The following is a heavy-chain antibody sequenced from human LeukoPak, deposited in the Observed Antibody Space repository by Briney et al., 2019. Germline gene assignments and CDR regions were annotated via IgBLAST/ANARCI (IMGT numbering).Heavy chain of an antibody. D-gene: IGHD6-13*01. CDR1: GYSISSGYY. CDR3: ASQQQLVLLDWFDP. V-gene: IGHV4-38-2*02. Sequence: SETLSLTCTVSGYSISSGYYWGWIRQPPGKGLEWIGNIYHSGSTYYNPSLKSRLTISVDTSKNQFSLKLSSVTAADTAVYYCASQQQLVLLDWFDPWGQGTLVTVSS. CDR2: IYHSGST. J-gene: IGHJ5*02.